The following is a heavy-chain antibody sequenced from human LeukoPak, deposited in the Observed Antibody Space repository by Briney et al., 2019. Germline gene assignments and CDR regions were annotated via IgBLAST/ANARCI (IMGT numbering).Heavy chain of an antibody. CDR2: IYYSGST. D-gene: IGHD4-17*01. Sequence: PSETLSLTCTVSGGSISSGDYYWSWIRQPPGTGLEWLGYIYYSGSTYYNPSLKSRVTISVDTSKNQFSLKLSSVTAADTAVYYCASSHDYGDYVWDYWGQGTLVTVSS. V-gene: IGHV4-30-4*01. CDR1: GGSISSGDYY. J-gene: IGHJ4*02. CDR3: ASSHDYGDYVWDY.